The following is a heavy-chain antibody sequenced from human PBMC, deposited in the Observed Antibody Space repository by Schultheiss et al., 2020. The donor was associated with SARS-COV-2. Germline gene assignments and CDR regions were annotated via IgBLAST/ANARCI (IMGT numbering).Heavy chain of an antibody. V-gene: IGHV3-74*01. D-gene: IGHD2-15*01. CDR3: ARGGLLGGLDY. J-gene: IGHJ4*02. CDR1: GFTFSSYW. CDR2: INSDGSST. Sequence: GSLRLSCAASGFTFSSYWMHWVRQAPGKGLVWVSRINSDGSSTSYADSVKGRFTISKDNAKNILYLQVSSLTAEDTAVYYCARGGLLGGLDYWGQGILVTVSS.